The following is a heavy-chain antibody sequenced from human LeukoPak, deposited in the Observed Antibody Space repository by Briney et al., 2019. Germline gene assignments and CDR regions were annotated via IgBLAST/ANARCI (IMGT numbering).Heavy chain of an antibody. CDR1: GGSISSYY. CDR3: ARSYYDYVWGSRYYFDY. J-gene: IGHJ4*02. V-gene: IGHV4-59*01. D-gene: IGHD3-16*01. CDR2: IYYSGST. Sequence: SETLSLTCTVSGGSISSYYWSWIRQPPGKGLEWIGYIYYSGSTNYNPSLKSRVTISVDTSKNQFSLKLSSVTAADMAVYYCARSYYDYVWGSRYYFDYWGQGTLVTVSS.